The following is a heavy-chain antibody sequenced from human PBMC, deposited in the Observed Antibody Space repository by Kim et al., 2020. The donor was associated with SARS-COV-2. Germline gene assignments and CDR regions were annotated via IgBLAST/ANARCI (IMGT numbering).Heavy chain of an antibody. CDR1: GFTFSSYA. J-gene: IGHJ5*02. Sequence: GGSLRLSCAASGFTFSSYAMHWVRQAPGKGLEWVAVISYDGSNKYYADSVKGRFTISRDNSKNTLYLQMNSLRAEDTAVYYCAGMVRGVSEWDWFDPWGQGTLVTVSS. CDR2: ISYDGSNK. V-gene: IGHV3-30-3*01. CDR3: AGMVRGVSEWDWFDP. D-gene: IGHD3-10*01.